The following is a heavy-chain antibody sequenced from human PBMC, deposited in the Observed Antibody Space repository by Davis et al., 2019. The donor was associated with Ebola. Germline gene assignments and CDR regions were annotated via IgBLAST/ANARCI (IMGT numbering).Heavy chain of an antibody. Sequence: PGGSLRLSCAASGFTFSSYGMHWVCQAPGKGLEWVAVISYDGSYQFYADSLKGRFTISRDNSKKTLYLEMSSPRTEDTAVYYCAKGQDSGMAPGDYWGQGTVVTVSS. CDR1: GFTFSSYG. CDR2: ISYDGSYQ. V-gene: IGHV3-30*18. J-gene: IGHJ4*02. D-gene: IGHD5-18*01. CDR3: AKGQDSGMAPGDY.